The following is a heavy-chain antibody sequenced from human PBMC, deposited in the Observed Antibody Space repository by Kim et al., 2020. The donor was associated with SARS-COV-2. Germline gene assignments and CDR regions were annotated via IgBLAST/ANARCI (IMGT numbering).Heavy chain of an antibody. V-gene: IGHV1-18*01. CDR3: ARAARRFYYYGMDV. J-gene: IGHJ6*02. Sequence: AQKLQGRVTMTTDTSTSTAYMELRSLRSDDTAVYYCARAARRFYYYGMDVWGQGTTVTVSS. D-gene: IGHD6-6*01.